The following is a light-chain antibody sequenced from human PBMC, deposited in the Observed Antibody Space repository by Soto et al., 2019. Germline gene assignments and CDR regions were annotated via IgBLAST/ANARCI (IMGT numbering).Light chain of an antibody. CDR2: GAS. Sequence: EIVLTQSPSTLSLSPGERATLSCRASQSVSSSYLAWYQQTPGQAPRLLIYGASSRATGIPDRFSGSGSGTDFTLTISRLEPEDFAVYYCQQYGSSPRTFGQGLKV. CDR3: QQYGSSPRT. V-gene: IGKV3-20*01. J-gene: IGKJ1*01. CDR1: QSVSSSY.